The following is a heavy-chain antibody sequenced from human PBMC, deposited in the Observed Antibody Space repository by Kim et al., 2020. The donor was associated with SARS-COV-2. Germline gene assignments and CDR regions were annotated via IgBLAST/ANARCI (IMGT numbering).Heavy chain of an antibody. V-gene: IGHV1-58*02. CDR3: AAAYYDSSGYYYAGAFDI. CDR2: IVVGSGNT. Sequence: SVKVSCKASGFTFTSSAMQWERQDSVQHIEWIGWIVVGSGNTNYAQKLQERVTITRDMSTSTAYMELSSLRSEDTAVYYCAAAYYDSSGYYYAGAFDIWGQGTMVTVSS. CDR1: GFTFTSSA. J-gene: IGHJ3*02. D-gene: IGHD3-22*01.